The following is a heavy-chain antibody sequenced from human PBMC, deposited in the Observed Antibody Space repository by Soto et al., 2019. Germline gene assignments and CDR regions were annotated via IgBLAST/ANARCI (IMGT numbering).Heavy chain of an antibody. CDR1: GFTFSSYA. CDR3: AKSKLWWPAPNFDY. V-gene: IGHV3-23*01. CDR2: ISDSGGST. Sequence: EVQLLESGGGVVQPGGSLRLSCAASGFTFSSYAMSWVRQAPGKGLEWVSTISDSGGSTYYADSVKGRFTISRDNSKNTLYLQMNSLRAEDTAVYYCAKSKLWWPAPNFDYWGQGTLVTVSS. J-gene: IGHJ4*02. D-gene: IGHD3-10*01.